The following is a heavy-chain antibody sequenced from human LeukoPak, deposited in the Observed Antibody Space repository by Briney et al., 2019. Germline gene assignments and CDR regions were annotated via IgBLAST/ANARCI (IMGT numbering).Heavy chain of an antibody. CDR2: ISAYNGNT. CDR3: ARTNGDSGWYLATFDY. J-gene: IGHJ4*02. Sequence: ASVKVSCKASGYTFTSYGISWVRQAPGQGLEWMGWISAYNGNTNYAQKLQGRVTMTTGTSTSTAYMELRSLRSDDTAVYYCARTNGDSGWYLATFDYWGQGTLVTVSS. CDR1: GYTFTSYG. D-gene: IGHD6-19*01. V-gene: IGHV1-18*01.